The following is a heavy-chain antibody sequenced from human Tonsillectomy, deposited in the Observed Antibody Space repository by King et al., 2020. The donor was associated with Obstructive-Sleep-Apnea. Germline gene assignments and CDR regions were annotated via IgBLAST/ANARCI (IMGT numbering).Heavy chain of an antibody. CDR1: GGSIGSGSYY. Sequence: LQLQESGPGLVKPSETLSLTCTVSGGSIGSGSYYWGWIRQPPGKGLEWLGNIYYSGSSSYNGSTYYSPSLKSRVTISLDTSKNQFSLKLTSGTAADTAMYYCARASDGDGWFDPWGQGTLVTVSS. CDR2: IYYSGSSSYNGST. CDR3: ARASDGDGWFDP. J-gene: IGHJ5*02. V-gene: IGHV4-39*07. D-gene: IGHD4-17*01.